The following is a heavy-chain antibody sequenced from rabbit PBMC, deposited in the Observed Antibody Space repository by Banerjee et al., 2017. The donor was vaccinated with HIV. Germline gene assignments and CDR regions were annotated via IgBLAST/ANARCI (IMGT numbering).Heavy chain of an antibody. CDR2: INTSSGNI. CDR1: GFSYSGGYD. J-gene: IGHJ3*01. Sequence: QSLEESGGDLVKPGASLTLTCKASGFSYSGGYDMCWVRQAPGKGLEWIACINTSSGNIVYATWAKGRFTISKTSWTTVTLQMTSLTAADTATYFCARGDPSGSYDLWGQGTLVTVS. CDR3: ARGDPSGSYDL. D-gene: IGHD5-1*01. V-gene: IGHV1S40*01.